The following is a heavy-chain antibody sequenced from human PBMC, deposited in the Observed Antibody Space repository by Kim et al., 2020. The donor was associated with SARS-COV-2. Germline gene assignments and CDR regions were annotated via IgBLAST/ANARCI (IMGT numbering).Heavy chain of an antibody. CDR2: ISSSSSYI. V-gene: IGHV3-21*01. Sequence: GGSLRLSCAASGFTFSSYSMNWVRQAPGKGLEWVSSISSSSSYIYYADSVKGRFTISRDNAKNSLYLQMNSLRAEDTAVYYCASSSGYYYGSGSYYKGDYWGQGTLVTVSS. J-gene: IGHJ4*02. D-gene: IGHD3-10*01. CDR3: ASSSGYYYGSGSYYKGDY. CDR1: GFTFSSYS.